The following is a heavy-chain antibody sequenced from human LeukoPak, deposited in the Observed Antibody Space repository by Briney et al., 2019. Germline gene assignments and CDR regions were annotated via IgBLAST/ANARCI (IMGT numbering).Heavy chain of an antibody. CDR2: ISYDGSNK. CDR3: AKLVGATSFDY. Sequence: GRSLRLSCAASGFTFSSYGMHRVRQAPGKGLEWVAVISYDGSNKYYADSVKGRFTISRDNSKNTLYLQMNSLRAEDTAVYYCAKLVGATSFDYWGQGTLVTVSS. V-gene: IGHV3-30*18. J-gene: IGHJ4*02. D-gene: IGHD1-26*01. CDR1: GFTFSSYG.